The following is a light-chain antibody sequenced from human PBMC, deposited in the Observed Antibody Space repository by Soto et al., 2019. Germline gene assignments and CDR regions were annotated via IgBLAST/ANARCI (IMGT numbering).Light chain of an antibody. CDR3: QQYDIWPPT. CDR2: GAS. CDR1: QSVSSN. V-gene: IGKV3-15*01. Sequence: EIVMTQSPAILSVSPGERATLSCRASQSVSSNLAWFQQKPGQTPRLLFNGASTRATGIPARFTGSGSGTELILTISSLQSEDFEVYYCQQYDIWPPTFGQGTKVDIK. J-gene: IGKJ1*01.